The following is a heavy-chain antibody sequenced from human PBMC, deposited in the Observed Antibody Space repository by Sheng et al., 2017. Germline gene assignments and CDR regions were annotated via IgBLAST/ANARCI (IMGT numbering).Heavy chain of an antibody. CDR1: GYTFSNYG. CDR2: ISGYNGNT. V-gene: IGHV1-18*01. Sequence: QVQLVQSGGEVKKPGASVKVSCKASGYTFSNYGISWVRQAPGQGLEWMSWISGYNGNTNYALKFQGRVITTTDTSTSTAYMELRSLRSDDTAVYYCARDPEFDYWGQGTPVTVSS. CDR3: ARDPEFDY. J-gene: IGHJ4*02.